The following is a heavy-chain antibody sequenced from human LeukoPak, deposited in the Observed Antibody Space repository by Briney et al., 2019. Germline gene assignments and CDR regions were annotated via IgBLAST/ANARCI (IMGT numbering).Heavy chain of an antibody. V-gene: IGHV3-30-3*01. Sequence: GGSLRLSCAASGFTFSSYAMHWVRQAPGKGLEWVAVISYDGSNKYYADSVKGRFTISRDNSKNTLYLQMNSLRAEDTAVYYCARDEQWLDYFDYWGQGTPVTVSS. CDR1: GFTFSSYA. J-gene: IGHJ4*02. CDR2: ISYDGSNK. D-gene: IGHD6-19*01. CDR3: ARDEQWLDYFDY.